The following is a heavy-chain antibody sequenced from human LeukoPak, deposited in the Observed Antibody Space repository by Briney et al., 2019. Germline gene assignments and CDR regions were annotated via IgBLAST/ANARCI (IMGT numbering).Heavy chain of an antibody. CDR2: ISGGGGST. J-gene: IGHJ4*02. Sequence: QPGGSLRLSCAASGLTFSSYPMTWVRQAPGKGLEWVSAISGGGGSTHYADSVKGRFTISRDNSKNTLYLQMNSLRAEDTAVYFCAKGAYFSGSYGFAFDYWGQGTLVTVSS. V-gene: IGHV3-23*01. CDR1: GLTFSSYP. D-gene: IGHD3-10*01. CDR3: AKGAYFSGSYGFAFDY.